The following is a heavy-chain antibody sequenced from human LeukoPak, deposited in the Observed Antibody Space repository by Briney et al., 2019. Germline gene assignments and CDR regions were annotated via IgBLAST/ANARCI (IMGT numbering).Heavy chain of an antibody. CDR1: GGSISSNNW. Sequence: PSETLSLTCAVSGGSISSNNWWSWVRPPPGKGLEWIGEIYHSGSTNYNPSLKSRVTISVDKSKNQFSLKLNSVTAEDTAVYYCARLNVVVTDWYFDLWGRGTLVTVSS. V-gene: IGHV4-4*02. CDR2: IYHSGST. J-gene: IGHJ2*01. CDR3: ARLNVVVTDWYFDL. D-gene: IGHD2-21*02.